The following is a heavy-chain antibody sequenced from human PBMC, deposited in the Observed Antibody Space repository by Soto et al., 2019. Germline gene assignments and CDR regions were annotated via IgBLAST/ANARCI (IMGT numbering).Heavy chain of an antibody. CDR2: ITPSGGTT. Sequence: QVQLVQSGAEVKKPGASVKVSCKASGYTFTSYYMHWVRQAPGQGLEWMGIITPSGGTTSYAQKFQGRVTMTRDTSTSTVYMELSSLTSEDTAVYYCALLGHPFDYWGQGTLVTVSS. J-gene: IGHJ4*02. CDR3: ALLGHPFDY. CDR1: GYTFTSYY. V-gene: IGHV1-46*03.